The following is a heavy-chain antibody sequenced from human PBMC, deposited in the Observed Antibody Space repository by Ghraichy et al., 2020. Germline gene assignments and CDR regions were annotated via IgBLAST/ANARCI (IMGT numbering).Heavy chain of an antibody. V-gene: IGHV3-48*02. CDR1: GFTFSSYS. J-gene: IGHJ6*02. CDR2: ISSSSSTI. CDR3: ARDHYDFWSGYSGYYYYGMDV. D-gene: IGHD3-3*01. Sequence: GGSLRLSCAASGFTFSSYSMNWVRQAPGKGLEWVSYISSSSSTIYYADSVKGRFTISRDNAKNSLYLQMNSLRDEDTAVYYCARDHYDFWSGYSGYYYYGMDVWGQGTTVTVSS.